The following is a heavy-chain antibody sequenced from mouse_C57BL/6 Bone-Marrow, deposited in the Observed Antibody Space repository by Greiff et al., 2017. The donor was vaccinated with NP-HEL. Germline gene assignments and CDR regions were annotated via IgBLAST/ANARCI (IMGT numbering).Heavy chain of an antibody. J-gene: IGHJ4*01. CDR2: INPNYGTT. Sequence: EVQLQQSGPELVKPGASVKISCKASGYSFTDYNMNWVKQSNGKSLEWIGVINPNYGTTSYNQKFKGKATLTVDQSSRTADMQLNSLTSEDSAVYYCARWGNLLILYYYAMDYWGQGTSVTVSS. CDR1: GYSFTDYN. D-gene: IGHD2-1*01. V-gene: IGHV1-39*01. CDR3: ARWGNLLILYYYAMDY.